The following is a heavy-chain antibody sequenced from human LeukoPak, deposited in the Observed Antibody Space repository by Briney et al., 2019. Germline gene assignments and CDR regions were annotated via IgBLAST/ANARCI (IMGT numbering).Heavy chain of an antibody. CDR2: IFQSGHT. CDR1: DYSISSGYY. CDR3: ARRRDTAALFYRYYYLDV. J-gene: IGHJ6*03. V-gene: IGHV4-38-2*02. Sequence: SETLSLTCTVSDYSISSGYYWGWIRQPPGKGLEWTGSIFQSGHTYYSPSLKSRVTISVDTSNNRFSLSLSAVTAADTAIYYCARRRDTAALFYRYYYLDVWGKGTTVTISS. D-gene: IGHD2-2*01.